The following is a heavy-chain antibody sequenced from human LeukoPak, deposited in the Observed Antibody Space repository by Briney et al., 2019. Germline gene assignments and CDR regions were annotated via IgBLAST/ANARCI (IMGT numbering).Heavy chain of an antibody. CDR2: INPNSGGT. J-gene: IGHJ4*02. V-gene: IGHV1-2*02. Sequence: GASVKVSCKASGYTFTGYFMHWVRQAPGQGLEWMGWINPNSGGTNYAQKFQGRVTMTRDTSISTAYMELSRLRSDDTAVYYCAVGSIVVVPAASAGAPGYWGQGTLVTVSS. CDR1: GYTFTGYF. D-gene: IGHD2-2*01. CDR3: AVGSIVVVPAASAGAPGY.